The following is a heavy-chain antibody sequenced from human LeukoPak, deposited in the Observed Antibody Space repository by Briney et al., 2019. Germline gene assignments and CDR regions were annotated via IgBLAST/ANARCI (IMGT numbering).Heavy chain of an antibody. CDR3: ARLSCSGDSCNSAWDEY. CDR1: GGSISSTNHY. CDR2: THFSGST. D-gene: IGHD2-21*01. J-gene: IGHJ4*02. Sequence: SETLSLTCTVSGGSISSTNHYWGWIRQPPGKGLECIGSTHFSGSTHYNPSLNGRATIALDSPKNQFSLKVTSVTAADTAVYYCARLSCSGDSCNSAWDEYWGQGTLVTVSS. V-gene: IGHV4-39*01.